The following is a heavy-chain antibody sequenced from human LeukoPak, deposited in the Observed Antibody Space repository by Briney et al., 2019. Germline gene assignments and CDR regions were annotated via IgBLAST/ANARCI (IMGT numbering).Heavy chain of an antibody. D-gene: IGHD6-19*01. CDR2: ISGSCGST. Sequence: GGSLTLSCTACGFTFSSYAMSWVRHAPGEAREGVSAISGSCGSTYYAYSVQGRFTISRDNSKNTLYLQMKLLRAEDPAVYYCAGSSGWDYWGQGNLVTVSS. CDR1: GFTFSSYA. V-gene: IGHV3-23*01. CDR3: AGSSGWDY. J-gene: IGHJ4*02.